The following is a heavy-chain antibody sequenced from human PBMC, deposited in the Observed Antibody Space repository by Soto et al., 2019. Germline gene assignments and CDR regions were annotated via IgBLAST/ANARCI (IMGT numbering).Heavy chain of an antibody. CDR3: VRDEAHYDILTGSSLGRAFDI. Sequence: QVQLQESGPSLVKPSGTLSLTCVITNASISSSNWWSWVRQAPGKGLEWIGEIYHTGRTNYAPSLKSRVTMSIDKSNNRFSLRLTSLTDAETDVYYCVRDEAHYDILTGSSLGRAFDIWGQGTMVTVSS. CDR2: IYHTGRT. J-gene: IGHJ3*02. CDR1: NASISSSNW. V-gene: IGHV4-4*02. D-gene: IGHD3-9*01.